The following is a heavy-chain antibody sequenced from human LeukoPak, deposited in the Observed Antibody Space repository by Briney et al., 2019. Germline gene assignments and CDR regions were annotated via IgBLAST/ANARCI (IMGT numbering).Heavy chain of an antibody. D-gene: IGHD3-22*01. CDR1: GVSVGGENSY. CDR2: IYADGSS. CDR3: ARRYYYRA. Sequence: SETLSLTCTVSGVSVGGENSYWNWIRQPAGKGLEWIGRIYADGSSTYTPSLKSRVTILVDTSKNQHPLRLTSMTAADTAVYYCARRYYYRAWGQGILVTVSS. J-gene: IGHJ4*02. V-gene: IGHV4-61*02.